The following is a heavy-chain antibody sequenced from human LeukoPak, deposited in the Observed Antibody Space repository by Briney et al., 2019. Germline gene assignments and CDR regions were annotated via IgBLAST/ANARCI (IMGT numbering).Heavy chain of an antibody. CDR1: GFTFSSYA. J-gene: IGHJ3*01. Sequence: GGSLRLSCAASGFTFSSYAMHWVRQTPGKGLEWVALISYDGSNKYYADSVKGRFTISRDNSKNTLNLQMNSLRAEDTDVYYCARSAVRDAFDLWGQGTMVSVSS. D-gene: IGHD6-25*01. CDR2: ISYDGSNK. CDR3: ARSAVRDAFDL. V-gene: IGHV3-30*04.